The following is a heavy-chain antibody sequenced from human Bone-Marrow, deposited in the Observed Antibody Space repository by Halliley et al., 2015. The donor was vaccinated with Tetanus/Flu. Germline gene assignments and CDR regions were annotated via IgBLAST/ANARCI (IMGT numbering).Heavy chain of an antibody. CDR3: ARTSDAAHYFHYGMDV. CDR2: IYPRASDT. Sequence: IYPRASDTRYRPPFQGQVTISGDKSINTAYLQWSSLKASDTAVYYCARTSDAAHYFHYGMDVWGQGTTVTVSS. D-gene: IGHD2-15*01. J-gene: IGHJ6*02. V-gene: IGHV5-51*01.